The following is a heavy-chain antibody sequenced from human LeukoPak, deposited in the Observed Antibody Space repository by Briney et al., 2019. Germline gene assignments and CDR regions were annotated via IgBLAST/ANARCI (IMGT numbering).Heavy chain of an antibody. V-gene: IGHV3-20*04. CDR3: ARDSDIVVVIAISSFGY. Sequence: GGSLRLSCAASGFTFDDYGMSWVRQAPGKGLEWVSGINWNGGSTGYADSVKGRFTISRDNAKNSLYLQMNSLRAEDTALYYCARDSDIVVVIAISSFGYWGQGTLVTVSS. D-gene: IGHD2-21*01. CDR1: GFTFDDYG. CDR2: INWNGGST. J-gene: IGHJ4*02.